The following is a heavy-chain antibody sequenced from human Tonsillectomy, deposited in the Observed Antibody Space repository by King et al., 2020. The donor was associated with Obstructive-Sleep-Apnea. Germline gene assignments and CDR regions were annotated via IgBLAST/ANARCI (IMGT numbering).Heavy chain of an antibody. CDR2: IYYSGST. V-gene: IGHV4-39*07. CDR1: GGSISGNSYF. J-gene: IGHJ2*01. D-gene: IGHD4-17*01. CDR3: ARVIGPTVTTTPFYWYFDL. Sequence: QLQESGPGLVKPSETLSLTCTVSGGSISGNSYFWGWIRQPPGKGLEWIGTIYYSGSTYYSPSLKSRVTVSVDTSKNPFSLKLSSVTAADTDVYYCARVIGPTVTTTPFYWYFDLWGRGTLVTVSS.